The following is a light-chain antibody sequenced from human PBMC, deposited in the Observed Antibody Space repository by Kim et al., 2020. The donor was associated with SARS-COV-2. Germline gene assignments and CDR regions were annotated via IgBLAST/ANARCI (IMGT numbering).Light chain of an antibody. CDR1: QDIVNY. Sequence: DIQMTQSPSSLSASLGAGVTISCRASQDIVNYLNWYQQKPGKAPKLLIFGASSLQSGVPSRFRGSGSGTDFTLTISGLQSEDFATYYCQQSLSSPVTFGQGTKLEI. CDR2: GAS. J-gene: IGKJ2*01. V-gene: IGKV1-39*01. CDR3: QQSLSSPVT.